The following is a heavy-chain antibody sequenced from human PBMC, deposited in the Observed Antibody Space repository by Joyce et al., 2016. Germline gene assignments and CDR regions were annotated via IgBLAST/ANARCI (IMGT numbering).Heavy chain of an antibody. V-gene: IGHV2-5*02. Sequence: QVTLKESGPTLVKLTQTLTLTCTFSGFSLSTSGVGVVWIRQPPGKALEWLALIYWDDDKRYSSSLKSRLTITKDTAKNQVVLTMTNMDPVDTATYYCAHAPATDRYYGMDVWGQGTTVTVSS. D-gene: IGHD6-25*01. CDR2: IYWDDDK. J-gene: IGHJ6*02. CDR3: AHAPATDRYYGMDV. CDR1: GFSLSTSGVG.